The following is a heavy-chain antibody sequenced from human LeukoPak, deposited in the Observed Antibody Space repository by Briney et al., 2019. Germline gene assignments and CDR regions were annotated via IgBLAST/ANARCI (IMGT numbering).Heavy chain of an antibody. CDR1: GRLISSYY. CDR3: ARTITVVWGAIIRYAVDI. Sequence: SEPVSLTCTVWGRLISSYYWRWIRQPPGRGLEWIVYNYYSGSSNYNPSLKSRVTISVDTSRHQFSLKLSSVTAADTAVYYWARTITVVWGAIIRYAVDIWGQGTMVTVSS. CDR2: NYYSGSS. D-gene: IGHD3-10*01. V-gene: IGHV4-59*01. J-gene: IGHJ3*02.